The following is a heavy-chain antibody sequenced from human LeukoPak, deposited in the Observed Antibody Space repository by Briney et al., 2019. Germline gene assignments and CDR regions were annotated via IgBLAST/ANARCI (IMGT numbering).Heavy chain of an antibody. CDR3: ARVPGGYYRPGGYYFDY. CDR2: IYSGGST. CDR1: GFTVSGNY. Sequence: GGSLRLSCAASGFTVSGNYMSWVRQAPGKGLEWVSVIYSGGSTYYADSVKGRFTISRDNSKNTLYLQMNNLRAEDTAVYYCARVPGGYYRPGGYYFDYWGQGTLVTVSS. D-gene: IGHD3-22*01. J-gene: IGHJ4*02. V-gene: IGHV3-66*01.